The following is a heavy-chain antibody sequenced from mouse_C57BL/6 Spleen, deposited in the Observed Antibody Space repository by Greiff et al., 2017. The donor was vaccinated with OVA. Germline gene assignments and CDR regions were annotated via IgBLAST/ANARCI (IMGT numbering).Heavy chain of an antibody. CDR1: GYTFTDYY. CDR3: AYYSNYDYAMDY. Sequence: EVQLQQSGPELVKPGASVKISCKASGYTFTDYYMNWVKQSHGKSLEWIGDINPNNGGTSYNQKFKGKATLTVDKSSSTAYMELRSLTSEDSAVYYCAYYSNYDYAMDYWGQGTSVTVSS. D-gene: IGHD2-5*01. J-gene: IGHJ4*01. CDR2: INPNNGGT. V-gene: IGHV1-26*01.